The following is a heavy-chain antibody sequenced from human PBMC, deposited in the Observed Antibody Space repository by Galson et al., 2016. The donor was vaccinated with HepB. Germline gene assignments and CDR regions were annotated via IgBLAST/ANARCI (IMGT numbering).Heavy chain of an antibody. D-gene: IGHD3-16*01. CDR2: GHQSVSA. Sequence: SETLSLTCVVSAGSISSATWWSWVRQPPGKGLEWIGEGHQSVSAHYNPSFRGRVTIPVDKSKNQCSLRLTSVTAADTAMYYCARGGLVPNVMDYWGQGILVIVSS. V-gene: IGHV4/OR15-8*01. CDR1: AGSISSATW. CDR3: ARGGLVPNVMDY. J-gene: IGHJ4*02.